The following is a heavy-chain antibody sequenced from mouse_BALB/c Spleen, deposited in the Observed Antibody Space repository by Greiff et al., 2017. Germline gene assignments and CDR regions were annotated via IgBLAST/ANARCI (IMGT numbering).Heavy chain of an antibody. CDR3: ARWGSSLYYYAMDY. CDR1: GDSITSGY. J-gene: IGHJ4*01. Sequence: DVKLQESGPSLVKPSQTLSLTCSVTGDSITSGYWNWIRKFPGNKLEYMGYISYSGSTYYNPSLKSRISITRDTSKNQYYLQLNSVTTEDTATYYCARWGSSLYYYAMDYWGQGTSVTVSS. D-gene: IGHD1-1*01. V-gene: IGHV3-8*02. CDR2: ISYSGST.